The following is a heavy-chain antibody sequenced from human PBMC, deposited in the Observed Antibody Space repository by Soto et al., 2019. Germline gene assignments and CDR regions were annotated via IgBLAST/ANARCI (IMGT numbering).Heavy chain of an antibody. CDR1: GGLFSSFA. CDR3: ARGGGPYVWFNEF. Sequence: QEQLVQSGAEVKKPGSSVKVSCKDSGGLFSSFAISWVRQAPGHGREWMGGIIPVFGTPNYAQKFQGRVTITADESTNTAYMERSSLTSDDTAMYYCARGGGPYVWFNEFWGQGTQVTVSS. J-gene: IGHJ4*02. V-gene: IGHV1-69*01. D-gene: IGHD3-16*01. CDR2: IIPVFGTP.